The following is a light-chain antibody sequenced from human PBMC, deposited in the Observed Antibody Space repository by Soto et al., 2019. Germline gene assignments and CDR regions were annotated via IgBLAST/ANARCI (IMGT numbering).Light chain of an antibody. Sequence: QSALTQPPSASGSPGQSVTISCTGTSSDIGGYNYVSWYRQHPCKAPKLMIFEVSKWPSGVPDRFSGSKFGNTASLTVSGLQTEAAADYSCTAFAGRNKLLFGGGTKLTVL. CDR2: EVS. CDR3: TAFAGRNKLL. J-gene: IGLJ3*02. V-gene: IGLV2-8*01. CDR1: SSDIGGYNY.